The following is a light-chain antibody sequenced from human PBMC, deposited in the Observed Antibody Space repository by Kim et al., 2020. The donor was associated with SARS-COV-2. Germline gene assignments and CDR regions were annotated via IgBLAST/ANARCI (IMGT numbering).Light chain of an antibody. V-gene: IGKV3-20*01. CDR3: QEYGRSQFT. J-gene: IGKJ3*01. CDR2: GEF. Sequence: EIVLTQSPGTLSLSPGERATLSCRASQSVSDSYIAWYQQRPGQAPRLLIDGEFNRATGIPDRFSGSGSGPDFTLTISRVESEDSAVYYCQEYGRSQFTYGPGTKVDIK. CDR1: QSVSDSY.